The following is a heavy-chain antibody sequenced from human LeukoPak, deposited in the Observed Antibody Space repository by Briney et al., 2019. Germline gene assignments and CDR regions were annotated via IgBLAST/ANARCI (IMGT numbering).Heavy chain of an antibody. J-gene: IGHJ5*02. V-gene: IGHV1-8*01. CDR2: MNPNSGNT. Sequence: ASVKVSCKAPGYTFTSNNIDWVRQAPGQGLEWMGWMNPNSGNTGYAQKFQGRVTMTRNTSISTAYMELSSLRSEDTAVYYCARGRWGIAAAGTLNWFDPWGQGTLVTVSS. CDR1: GYTFTSNN. CDR3: ARGRWGIAAAGTLNWFDP. D-gene: IGHD6-13*01.